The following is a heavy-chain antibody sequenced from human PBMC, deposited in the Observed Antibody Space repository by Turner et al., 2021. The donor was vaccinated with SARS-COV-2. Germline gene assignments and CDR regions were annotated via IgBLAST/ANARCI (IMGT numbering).Heavy chain of an antibody. V-gene: IGHV3-33*01. Sequence: QVQLVESGGGVVQPGRSLRLSCAASGFTFSNYGMHWVRQAPGKGLEWVAVIWYNGSNKYYADSVKGRFTISRDNSKNTLYLQMNSLRAEDTAVYYCARDITISGMDVWGQGTTVTVSS. CDR2: IWYNGSNK. D-gene: IGHD3-3*01. CDR1: GFTFSNYG. CDR3: ARDITISGMDV. J-gene: IGHJ6*02.